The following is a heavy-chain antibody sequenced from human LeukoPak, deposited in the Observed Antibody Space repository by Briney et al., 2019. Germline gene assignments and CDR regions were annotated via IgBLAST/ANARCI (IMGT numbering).Heavy chain of an antibody. Sequence: SQTLSLTCAISGDSVSSNSAVWNWIRQSPSSGLEWLGRTYYRSKWYYDYAVSVKSRITINPDTSKNQISLQLNSVTPEDTAVYYCARGGAAAGFDYWGQGTLVTVSS. D-gene: IGHD6-13*01. J-gene: IGHJ4*02. CDR1: GDSVSSNSAV. CDR2: TYYRSKWYY. V-gene: IGHV6-1*01. CDR3: ARGGAAAGFDY.